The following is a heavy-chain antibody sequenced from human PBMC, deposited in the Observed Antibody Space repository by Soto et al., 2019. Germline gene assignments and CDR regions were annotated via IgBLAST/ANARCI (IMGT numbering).Heavy chain of an antibody. CDR2: INPSGGST. CDR1: GYTFTIYF. J-gene: IGHJ6*02. Sequence: ASVKVSCKASGYTFTIYFLHWVRQAPGQGLEWMGIINPSGGSTSYAQKFQGRVTMTRDTSTSTVYMELSSLRSEDTAVYYCARESSGVAARDYYYGMDVWGQGTTVTVSS. D-gene: IGHD6-6*01. CDR3: ARESSGVAARDYYYGMDV. V-gene: IGHV1-46*01.